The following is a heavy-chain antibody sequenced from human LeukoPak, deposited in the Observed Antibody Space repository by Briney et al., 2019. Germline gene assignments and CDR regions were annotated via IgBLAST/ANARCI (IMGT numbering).Heavy chain of an antibody. J-gene: IGHJ4*02. CDR1: GFTFSSYA. CDR2: ISGSGGST. CDR3: ATYSGYDRIFDY. Sequence: GGSLRLSCAASGFTFSSYAMSWVRQAPGKGLEWVSAISGSGGSTYYADSVKGRFTISRDNSRNTLYLQMNSLRAEDTAVYYCATYSGYDRIFDYWGQGTLVTVSS. D-gene: IGHD5-12*01. V-gene: IGHV3-23*01.